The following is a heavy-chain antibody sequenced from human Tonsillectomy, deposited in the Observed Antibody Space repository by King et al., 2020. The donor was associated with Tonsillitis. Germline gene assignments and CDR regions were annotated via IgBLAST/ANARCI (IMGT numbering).Heavy chain of an antibody. Sequence: VQLVESGAEVKKPGESLRISCKGSGYSFSNHLINWVRQMPGKGLEWMGRIDPSDSYSNYSPSFHGHVTISADKATTTAYLQWSSLKASDTAMYYCATRTGFRGYYSFFDSWGQGTLVTVSS. D-gene: IGHD5-12*01. CDR2: IDPSDSYS. V-gene: IGHV5-10-1*03. J-gene: IGHJ4*02. CDR1: GYSFSNHL. CDR3: ATRTGFRGYYSFFDS.